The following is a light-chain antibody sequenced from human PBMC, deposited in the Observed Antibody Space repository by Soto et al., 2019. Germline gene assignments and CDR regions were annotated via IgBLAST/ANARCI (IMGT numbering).Light chain of an antibody. J-gene: IGKJ4*01. CDR3: QQYSDSPLT. CDR1: QTVRTNY. CDR2: GAS. Sequence: EIVLTQSPGTLSLSPGERATLSCRASQTVRTNYLAWFQHKPGQAPRLLIYGASSRATGIPDRFSGSGSWTDFTLTINRLEPEDLAVYFCQQYSDSPLTVGGGTKVEIK. V-gene: IGKV3-20*01.